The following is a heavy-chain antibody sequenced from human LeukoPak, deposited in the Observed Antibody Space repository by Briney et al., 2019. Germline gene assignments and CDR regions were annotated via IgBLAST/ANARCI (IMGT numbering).Heavy chain of an antibody. Sequence: GGSLRLSCAASGFTFSSYAMSWVRQAPGKGLEWVSAISGSGGSTYYADSVKGRFTSSRDNSKNTLLLQMNSPRVEDTAVYYCAKARKVVVYYFDYWGQGTLVTVSS. V-gene: IGHV3-23*01. CDR2: ISGSGGST. D-gene: IGHD2-15*01. J-gene: IGHJ4*02. CDR3: AKARKVVVYYFDY. CDR1: GFTFSSYA.